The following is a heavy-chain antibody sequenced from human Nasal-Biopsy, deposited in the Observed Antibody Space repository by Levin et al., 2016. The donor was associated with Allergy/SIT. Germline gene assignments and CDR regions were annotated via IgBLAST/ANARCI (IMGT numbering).Heavy chain of an antibody. CDR3: ATGFGPAYEM. Sequence: GGSLRFSCAASGFAFSYVWMHWVRQAPGKGLEWVGRIKSKANGETTDYATSVQGRFTISRDDSRNTLYLQMNSLKTEDTAVYYCATGFGPAYEMWGQGTMVTVSS. D-gene: IGHD3-3*01. CDR2: IKSKANGETT. J-gene: IGHJ3*02. CDR1: GFAFSYVW. V-gene: IGHV3-15*03.